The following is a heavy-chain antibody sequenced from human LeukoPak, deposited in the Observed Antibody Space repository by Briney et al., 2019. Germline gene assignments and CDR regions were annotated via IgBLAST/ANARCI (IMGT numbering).Heavy chain of an antibody. CDR2: ISAYNGNT. CDR3: ARESSGSYHYYYYYGMDV. CDR1: GYTLTSYG. V-gene: IGHV1-18*01. D-gene: IGHD1-26*01. Sequence: GASVKVSCKTSGYTLTSYGISGVRQAPGQGGERVGWISAYNGNTNSAQKLQGRVTMTTDTSTSTAYMELRSLRSDDTAVYYGARESSGSYHYYYYYGMDVWGQGTTVTVSS. J-gene: IGHJ6*02.